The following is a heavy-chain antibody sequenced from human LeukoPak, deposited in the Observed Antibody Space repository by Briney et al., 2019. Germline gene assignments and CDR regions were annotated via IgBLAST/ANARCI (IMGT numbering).Heavy chain of an antibody. CDR3: ARDKVSGSYSITYYYYYGMDV. Sequence: ASVKVSCKASGYAFTRYYMHWVRQAPGQGLEWMGIINPSRGSTSYAQKFQGRVTMTSDTSTSTVYMELSSLRSEDTAVYYCARDKVSGSYSITYYYYYGMDVWGKGTTVTVSS. CDR1: GYAFTRYY. J-gene: IGHJ6*04. D-gene: IGHD3-10*01. CDR2: INPSRGST. V-gene: IGHV1-46*01.